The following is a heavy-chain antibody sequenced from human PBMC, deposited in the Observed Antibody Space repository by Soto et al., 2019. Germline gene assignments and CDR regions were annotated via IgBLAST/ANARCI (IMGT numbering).Heavy chain of an antibody. CDR1: GFSFAGFY. CDR3: AIIMTHSDSFGT. CDR2: INSNSGAT. Sequence: ASVKVSCKASGFSFAGFYIHWMRQAPGQGLEWVGSINSNSGATTYAQKFQYSVAMTRDTSVSTAYMDLNRLTSDDSAIYYCAIIMTHSDSFGTWGQGTMVT. V-gene: IGHV1-2*04. D-gene: IGHD3-16*01. J-gene: IGHJ3*02.